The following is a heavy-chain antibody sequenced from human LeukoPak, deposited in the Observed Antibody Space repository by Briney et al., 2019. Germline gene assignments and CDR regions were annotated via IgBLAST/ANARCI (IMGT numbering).Heavy chain of an antibody. Sequence: GGSLRLSCAASGFTFSSYAMSWVRQAPGKGLEWVSSISSSSSYIYYADSVKGRFTISRDNAKNSLYLQMNSLRAEDTAVYYCAKDTAPASPWYFDLWGRGTLVTVSS. CDR3: AKDTAPASPWYFDL. V-gene: IGHV3-21*04. CDR2: ISSSSSYI. J-gene: IGHJ2*01. CDR1: GFTFSSYA.